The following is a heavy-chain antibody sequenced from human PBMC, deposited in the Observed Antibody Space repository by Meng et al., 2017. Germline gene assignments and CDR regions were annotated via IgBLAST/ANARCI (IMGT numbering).Heavy chain of an antibody. CDR3: ARSHSVTIVAFDY. V-gene: IGHV4-34*01. Sequence: QVQPQRWGGGLLKPSETLSLTCAGYGGSFSGYYWSWIRQPPGKGLEWIGEINHSGSTNYNPSLKSRVTMSLDTSKNQFSLRLSSVTAADTAVYYCARSHSVTIVAFDYWGQGTLVTVSS. D-gene: IGHD4-17*01. J-gene: IGHJ4*02. CDR2: INHSGST. CDR1: GGSFSGYY.